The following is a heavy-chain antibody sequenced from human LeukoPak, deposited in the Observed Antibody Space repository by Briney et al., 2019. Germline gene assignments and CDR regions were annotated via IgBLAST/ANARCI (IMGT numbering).Heavy chain of an antibody. J-gene: IGHJ6*02. CDR2: MNPNSGNT. CDR3: ARLTRYYYGMDV. Sequence: ASVKVSCKASGYSFSSFDINWVRQATGQDLEWMGWMNPNSGNTGYSQRFQGRVVMTRDTSINTAYMELSSLSSKDTAVYYCARLTRYYYGMDVWGQGTTVAVSS. D-gene: IGHD4/OR15-4a*01. CDR1: GYSFSSFD. V-gene: IGHV1-8*02.